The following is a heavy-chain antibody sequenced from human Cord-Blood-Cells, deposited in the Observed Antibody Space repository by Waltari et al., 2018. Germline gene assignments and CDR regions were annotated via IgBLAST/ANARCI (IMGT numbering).Heavy chain of an antibody. D-gene: IGHD4-17*01. CDR3: ARVKSGAYFDY. CDR2: IYSGSST. Sequence: EVQLVESGGGLIQPGGSLRLSCAASGFTVSSNYMSWVRQAPGKGLEWVSVIYSGSSTYYADSVKGRFTISRDNSKNTLYLQMNSLRAEDTAVYYCARVKSGAYFDYWGQGTLVTVSS. CDR1: GFTVSSNY. V-gene: IGHV3-53*01. J-gene: IGHJ4*02.